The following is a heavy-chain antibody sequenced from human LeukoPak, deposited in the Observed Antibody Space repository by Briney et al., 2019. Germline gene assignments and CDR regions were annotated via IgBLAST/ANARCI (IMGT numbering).Heavy chain of an antibody. J-gene: IGHJ3*02. CDR2: IIPTFGTA. CDR1: GGTFSSYA. D-gene: IGHD5-18*01. CDR3: ALPSGYSEGAFDI. Sequence: ASVKVSCKASGGTFSSYAISWVRQAPGQGLEWMGGIIPTFGTANYAQKFQGRVTITADKSTSTAYMELSSLRSEDTAVYYCALPSGYSEGAFDIWGQGTMVTVSS. V-gene: IGHV1-69*06.